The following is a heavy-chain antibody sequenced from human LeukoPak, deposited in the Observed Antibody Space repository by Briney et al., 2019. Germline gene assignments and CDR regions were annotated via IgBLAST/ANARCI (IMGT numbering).Heavy chain of an antibody. J-gene: IGHJ6*02. Sequence: GGSLRLSCDASGFTFSTYGMHWVRQAPGKGLEWVAIISNDGHNKYYPDSVKGRFTISRDNSKNTLYLQMNSLRAEDTAVYYCARVTIAAAYYYYGMDVWGQGTTVTVSS. CDR3: ARVTIAAAYYYYGMDV. CDR2: ISNDGHNK. CDR1: GFTFSTYG. V-gene: IGHV3-30*03. D-gene: IGHD6-13*01.